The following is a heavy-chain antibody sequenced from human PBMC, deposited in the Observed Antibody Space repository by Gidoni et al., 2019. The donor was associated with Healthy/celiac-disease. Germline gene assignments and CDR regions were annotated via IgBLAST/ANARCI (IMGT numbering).Heavy chain of an antibody. D-gene: IGHD6-13*01. CDR2: INPNSGGT. Sequence: QVQLVQSGAEVQKPGASVQVSCQASGYTFNGYYMHWVRQAPGQGLEWMGWINPNSGGTNYAQKFQGRVTMTRDTSISTAYMELSRLRSDDTAVYYCARDNPPTQQLVLGDVVWGQGTLVTVSS. J-gene: IGHJ4*02. CDR1: GYTFNGYY. V-gene: IGHV1-2*02. CDR3: ARDNPPTQQLVLGDVV.